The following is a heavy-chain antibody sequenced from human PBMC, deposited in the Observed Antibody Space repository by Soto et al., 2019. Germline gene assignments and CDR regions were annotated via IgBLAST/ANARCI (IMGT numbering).Heavy chain of an antibody. D-gene: IGHD3-10*01. CDR2: ISYDGSNK. Sequence: QVQLVESGGGVVQPGRSLRLSCAASGFTFSIYAMHWVRQAPGKGLEWVAVISYDGSNKYYADSVKGRFTISRDNSKNTLYLQMNSLRAEDTAVYYCARDPLLWFGELSSNWFDPWGQGTLVTVSS. V-gene: IGHV3-30-3*01. CDR3: ARDPLLWFGELSSNWFDP. J-gene: IGHJ5*02. CDR1: GFTFSIYA.